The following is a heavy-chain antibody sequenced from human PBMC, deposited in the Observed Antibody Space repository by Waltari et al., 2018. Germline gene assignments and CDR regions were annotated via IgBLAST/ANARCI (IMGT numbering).Heavy chain of an antibody. J-gene: IGHJ4*02. CDR1: GFTFRSYS. D-gene: IGHD2-8*02. V-gene: IGHV3-48*04. Sequence: EVQLVESGGGLVQPGGSRRLSCADPGFTFRSYSRNWARPAPGKGLEWVSYISSSSSTIYYADSVKGRFTISRDNAKNSLYLQMNSLRAEDTAVYYCARDPWSLWGQGTLVTVSS. CDR2: ISSSSSTI. CDR3: ARDPWSL.